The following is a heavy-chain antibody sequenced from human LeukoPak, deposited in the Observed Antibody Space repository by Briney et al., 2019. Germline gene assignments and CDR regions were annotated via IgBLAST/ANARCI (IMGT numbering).Heavy chain of an antibody. CDR1: GFTFSSYS. J-gene: IGHJ4*02. D-gene: IGHD4-11*01. CDR2: ISSSSSYI. V-gene: IGHV3-21*04. Sequence: GGSLRLSCAASGFTFSSYSMNWVRQAPGKGLEWVSSISSSSSYIYYADSVKGRFTISRDNAKNSLYLQMNSLRAEDTAVYYCANWAPTPYSNYAVDYWGQGTLVTVSS. CDR3: ANWAPTPYSNYAVDY.